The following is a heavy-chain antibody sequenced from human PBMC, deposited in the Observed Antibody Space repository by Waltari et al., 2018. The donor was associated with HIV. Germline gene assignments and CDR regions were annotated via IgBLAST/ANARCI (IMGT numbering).Heavy chain of an antibody. D-gene: IGHD3-16*01. CDR1: GYTFLDYY. J-gene: IGHJ2*01. V-gene: IGHV1-2*06. CDR2: INPKRGVT. CDR3: ARGYVQNDLRGLFHL. Sequence: QEQLVQSGAEVKKPGASVKVSCKASGYTFLDYYLHWVRQAPGQGVEWMGRINPKRGVTHYPQKFQGRVIMTGDTSMSTAYMELTRLRTDDTALYFCARGYVQNDLRGLFHLWGRGILVTVSS.